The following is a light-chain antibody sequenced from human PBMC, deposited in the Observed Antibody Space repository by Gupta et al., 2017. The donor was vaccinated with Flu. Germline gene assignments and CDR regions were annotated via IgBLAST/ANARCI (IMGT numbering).Light chain of an antibody. Sequence: GDRVTITCRASESSSTYLAWYQQKPGKAPKFLIYKASTLESGVPSRFSGGGSGTEFTLTISSLQPDDFATYYCQQYNGYTRTFGQGTKVEIK. CDR3: QQYNGYTRT. V-gene: IGKV1-5*03. J-gene: IGKJ1*01. CDR2: KAS. CDR1: ESSSTY.